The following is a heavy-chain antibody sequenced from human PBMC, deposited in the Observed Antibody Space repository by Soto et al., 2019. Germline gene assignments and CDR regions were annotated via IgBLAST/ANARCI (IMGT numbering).Heavy chain of an antibody. CDR1: GVSISSGNW. D-gene: IGHD3-10*01. CDR3: ARLVYDTRLNYMYFDF. V-gene: IGHV4-4*02. J-gene: IGHJ4*02. Sequence: SATLSLTCAVSGVSISSGNWWTWVRQSPQRGLEYIGEIFHDGTANYYPSFERRVAISVDTSKNQFSLKLTSVTAADTAIYFCARLVYDTRLNYMYFDFWGQGTLVTVSS. CDR2: IFHDGTA.